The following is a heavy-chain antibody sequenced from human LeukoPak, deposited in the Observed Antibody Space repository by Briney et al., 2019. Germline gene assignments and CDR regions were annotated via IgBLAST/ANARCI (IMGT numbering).Heavy chain of an antibody. CDR1: GFTFTNYA. CDR3: AKDYGYSDYEISVRGKNWFDP. D-gene: IGHD4-11*01. Sequence: GGSLRLSCAASGFTFTNYAMSWVRQAPGKGLEWVSGISGSGGSTYYADSVKGRFTISRDNSKNTLYLQMNSLRAEDTAVYYCAKDYGYSDYEISVRGKNWFDPWGQGTLVTVSS. CDR2: ISGSGGST. V-gene: IGHV3-23*01. J-gene: IGHJ5*02.